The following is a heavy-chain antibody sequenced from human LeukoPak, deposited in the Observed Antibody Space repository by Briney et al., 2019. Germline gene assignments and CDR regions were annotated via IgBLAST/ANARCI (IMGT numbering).Heavy chain of an antibody. CDR2: FDPEDGET. J-gene: IGHJ4*02. CDR1: GYTLTVLS. CDR3: ATGAHYGSGSNFDY. V-gene: IGHV1-24*01. D-gene: IGHD3-10*01. Sequence: ASVKVSCKVSGYTLTVLSMHWVRQAPGKGLEWMGGFDPEDGETIYAQKFQGRVTMTEDTSTDTAYMELSSLRSEDTAVYYCATGAHYGSGSNFDYWGQGTLVTVSS.